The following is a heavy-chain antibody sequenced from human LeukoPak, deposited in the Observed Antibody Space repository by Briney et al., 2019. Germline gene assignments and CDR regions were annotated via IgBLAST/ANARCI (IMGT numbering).Heavy chain of an antibody. D-gene: IGHD3-9*01. CDR1: GFTFSTYE. Sequence: GGSLRLSCAASGFTFSTYEMNWVRQAPGKGLEWVANIKQDGSEKYYVDSVKGRFTISRDNAKNSLYLQMNSLRAEDTAVYYCAREGYDILTGSKLLFDYWGQGTLVTVSS. CDR3: AREGYDILTGSKLLFDY. J-gene: IGHJ4*02. V-gene: IGHV3-7*01. CDR2: IKQDGSEK.